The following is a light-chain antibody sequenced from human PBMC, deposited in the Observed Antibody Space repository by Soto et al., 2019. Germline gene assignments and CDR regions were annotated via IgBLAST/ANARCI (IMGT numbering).Light chain of an antibody. CDR1: SSNIGAGYD. CDR2: ANN. CDR3: QSYDSSRSPLYV. V-gene: IGLV1-40*01. J-gene: IGLJ1*01. Sequence: QSVLTQPPSVSEAPGQRVSISCTGSSSNIGAGYDVHWYQHLPGTAPKLLIYANNNRPSGVPDRFSGSKSGTSASLAITGLQAEDEADYYCQSYDSSRSPLYVFGTGTKLTVL.